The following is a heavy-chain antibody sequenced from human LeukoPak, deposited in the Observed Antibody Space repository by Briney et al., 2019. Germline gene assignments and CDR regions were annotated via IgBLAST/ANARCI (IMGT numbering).Heavy chain of an antibody. D-gene: IGHD5-18*01. CDR1: GGSVSSRSYY. CDR2: IYYSGST. J-gene: IGHJ6*02. CDR3: ARMQLWPPTYYYGMDV. Sequence: SETLSLTCTVSGGSVSSRSYYWGWLRQPPGKGLEWIGSIYYSGSTYYNPSLKSRVTISVDTSKNHFSLKLSSVTAADTAVYYCARMQLWPPTYYYGMDVWGQGTTVTVSS. V-gene: IGHV4-39*02.